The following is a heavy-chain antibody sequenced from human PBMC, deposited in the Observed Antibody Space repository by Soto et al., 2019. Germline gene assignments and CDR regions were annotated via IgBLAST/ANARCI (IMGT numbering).Heavy chain of an antibody. CDR2: IYYSGST. V-gene: IGHV4-59*08. CDR1: GGSISSYY. CDR3: ARQSIAVTFTTLMPAFDI. D-gene: IGHD6-19*01. Sequence: SETLSLTCIVSGGSISSYYWSWIRQPPGKGLEWIGYIYYSGSTNYNPSLKSRVTISVDTSKNQFSLKLSSVTAADTAVYYCARQSIAVTFTTLMPAFDIWGQGTMVTVSS. J-gene: IGHJ3*02.